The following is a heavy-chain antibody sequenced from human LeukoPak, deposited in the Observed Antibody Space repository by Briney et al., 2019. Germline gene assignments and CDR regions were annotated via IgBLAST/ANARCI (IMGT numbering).Heavy chain of an antibody. V-gene: IGHV4-39*07. CDR1: GGSISSSSYY. J-gene: IGHJ3*02. CDR3: ARRDGYNYVDAFDI. D-gene: IGHD5-24*01. CDR2: INYSGST. Sequence: SEILSLTCTVSGGSISSSSYYWGWIRQPPGKGLEWLGSINYSGSTYYNPSLKSRVTISVDTSKNQFSLKLSSVTAADTAVYYCARRDGYNYVDAFDIWGQGTMVTVSS.